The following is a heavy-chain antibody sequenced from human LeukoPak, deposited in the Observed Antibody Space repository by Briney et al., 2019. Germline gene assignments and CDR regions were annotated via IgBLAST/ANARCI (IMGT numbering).Heavy chain of an antibody. Sequence: PGGSLRLSCAASGFTFGHYGMAWARQAPGKGREWVSAIRGNAAQTFYADSVRGRFTISRDNSKNTLYLEMNSLRAEDSAVYYYAKSLPYAVDCSGDCPYYFEYWGQGAQVTVSS. D-gene: IGHD2-21*02. J-gene: IGHJ4*02. CDR3: AKSLPYAVDCSGDCPYYFEY. V-gene: IGHV3-23*01. CDR2: IRGNAAQT. CDR1: GFTFGHYG.